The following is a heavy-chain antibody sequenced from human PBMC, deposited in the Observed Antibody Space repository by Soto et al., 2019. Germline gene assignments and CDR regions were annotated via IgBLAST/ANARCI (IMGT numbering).Heavy chain of an antibody. V-gene: IGHV3-23*01. CDR3: AKTELGGDAFDI. D-gene: IGHD2-15*01. CDR1: GFTFSSYA. J-gene: IGHJ3*02. CDR2: ISGSGGST. Sequence: EVQLLESGGGWVQPGGSLRLSCAASGFTFSSYAMSWVRRAPGKGLEWVSAISGSGGSTYYADSVKGRFTISRDNSKNTLYLQMNSLRAEDTAVYYCAKTELGGDAFDIWGQGTMVTVSS.